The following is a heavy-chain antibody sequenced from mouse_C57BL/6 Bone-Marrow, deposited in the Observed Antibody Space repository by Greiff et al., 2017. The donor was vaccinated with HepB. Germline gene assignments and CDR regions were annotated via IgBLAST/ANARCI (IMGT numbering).Heavy chain of an antibody. Sequence: EVKVVESGGGLVKPGGSLKLSCAASGFTFSSYAMSWVRQTPEKRLEWVATISDGGSYTYYPDNVKGRFTISRDNAKNNLYLQMSHLKSEDTAMYYCARDYYGYAFDYWGQGTTLTVSS. CDR2: ISDGGSYT. V-gene: IGHV5-4*01. J-gene: IGHJ2*01. D-gene: IGHD2-2*01. CDR1: GFTFSSYA. CDR3: ARDYYGYAFDY.